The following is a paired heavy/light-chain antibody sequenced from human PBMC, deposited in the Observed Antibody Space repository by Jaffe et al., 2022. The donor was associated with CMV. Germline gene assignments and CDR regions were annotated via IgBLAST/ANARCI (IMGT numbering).Heavy chain of an antibody. J-gene: IGHJ6*02. CDR3: VKEDSTARGYYYYGMDV. D-gene: IGHD5-18*01. CDR1: GFTFDDYA. Sequence: EVQLVESGGGLVQPGRSLRLSCAASGFTFDDYAMHWVRQAPGKGLEWVSGISWNGGSIGYADSVRGRVTISRDNAKNSLYLQMTSLRAEDTALYYCVKEDSTARGYYYYGMDVWGQGTTVTVSS. V-gene: IGHV3-9*01. CDR2: ISWNGGSI.
Light chain of an antibody. CDR3: QQYNNWPRST. J-gene: IGKJ2*01. Sequence: EIVMTQSPATLSVSPGERATLSCRASQSVSSNLAWYQQKPGQAPRLLIFGASTRATGIPARFSGSRSGTEFTLTISSLQSEDFAVYYCQQYNNWPRSTFGQGTQLEIK. CDR1: QSVSSN. V-gene: IGKV3-15*01. CDR2: GAS.